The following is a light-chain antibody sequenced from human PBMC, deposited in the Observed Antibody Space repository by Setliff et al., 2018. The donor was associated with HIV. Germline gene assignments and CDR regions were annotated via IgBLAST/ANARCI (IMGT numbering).Light chain of an antibody. V-gene: IGLV2-18*02. Sequence: QSVLTQPPYVSGAPGQSVTISCTGSTSDIGHYNRVSWYQQPPGAAPKLIMYEVSHRPSGVPDRFSGSKSDSTASLTISGLQPEDEADYYCSSYTTSITFVFGTGTKATVL. CDR3: SSYTTSITFV. CDR2: EVS. CDR1: TSDIGHYNR. J-gene: IGLJ1*01.